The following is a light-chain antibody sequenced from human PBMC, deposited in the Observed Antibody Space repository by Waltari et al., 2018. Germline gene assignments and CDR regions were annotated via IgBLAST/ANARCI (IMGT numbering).Light chain of an antibody. Sequence: QSALTQPASVSGSPGQSLTISCTGTSSDVGGYNYVPWYQHHPGNAPKLMIYEVSNRPSGVSTRFSGSKSGNTASLTISGLQAEDEADYHCSSYTSSNTYYVFGTGTKVTVL. V-gene: IGLV2-14*01. J-gene: IGLJ1*01. CDR3: SSYTSSNTYYV. CDR1: SSDVGGYNY. CDR2: EVS.